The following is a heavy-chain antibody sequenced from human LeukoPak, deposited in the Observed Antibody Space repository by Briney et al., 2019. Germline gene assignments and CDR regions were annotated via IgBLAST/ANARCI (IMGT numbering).Heavy chain of an antibody. J-gene: IGHJ5*02. CDR3: AREYCSSTCCTRRGDWFDP. CDR2: INPNSGGT. V-gene: IGHV1-2*02. D-gene: IGHD2-2*01. CDR1: GYTFTGYY. Sequence: ASVKVSCKASGYTFTGYYMHWVRQAPGQGLEWMGWINPNSGGTNYAQKFQGRVTMTRDTSISTAYMELSRLRSDDTAVYYCAREYCSSTCCTRRGDWFDPWSQGTLVTVSP.